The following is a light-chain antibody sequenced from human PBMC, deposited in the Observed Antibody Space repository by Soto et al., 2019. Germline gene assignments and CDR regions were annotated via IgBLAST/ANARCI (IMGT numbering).Light chain of an antibody. Sequence: ETVMTQSPATLSVSPGERVTLSCRASESVSTYLAWYQQKPGQAPRLLIYGASARATGIPDRFSGSGSGTEFTLIISNLQPEDFALYYCHQYLNWPQAFSQGTKVEIK. CDR3: HQYLNWPQA. V-gene: IGKV3-15*01. CDR1: ESVSTY. J-gene: IGKJ1*01. CDR2: GAS.